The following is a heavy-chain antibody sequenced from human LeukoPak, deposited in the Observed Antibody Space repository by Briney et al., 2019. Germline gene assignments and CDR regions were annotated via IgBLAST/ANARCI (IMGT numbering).Heavy chain of an antibody. V-gene: IGHV3-30*18. CDR2: ISCDGSDK. CDR1: GFTFSSYA. CDR3: AKAVAQGGNGYLYDR. D-gene: IGHD3-10*01. Sequence: HPGGSLRLSCTASGFTFSSYAMHWVRQAPGKGLEWVSFISCDGSDKYYADSVKGRFTVSRDNAKNTLFLQLNSLRTEDTAVYYCAKAVAQGGNGYLYDRWGQGTLVTDSS. J-gene: IGHJ5*02.